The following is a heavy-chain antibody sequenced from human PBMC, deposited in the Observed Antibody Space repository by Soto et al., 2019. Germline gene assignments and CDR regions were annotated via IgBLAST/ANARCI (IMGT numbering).Heavy chain of an antibody. Sequence: EVQLVESGGGLVKPGGSLRLSCAASGFTFSNAWMSWVRQAPGKGLEWVGHIKSKTDGGTTDFAAPVKGRFTISRDDSKNTLYLQLNSLKTEDTAVYYCTTEDYHSSGYSYVGVIDYWGQGTLVTVSS. D-gene: IGHD3-22*01. J-gene: IGHJ4*02. V-gene: IGHV3-15*01. CDR1: GFTFSNAW. CDR3: TTEDYHSSGYSYVGVIDY. CDR2: IKSKTDGGTT.